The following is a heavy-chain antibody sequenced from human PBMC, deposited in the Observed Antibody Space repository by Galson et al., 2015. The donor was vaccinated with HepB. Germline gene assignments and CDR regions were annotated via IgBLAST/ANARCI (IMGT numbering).Heavy chain of an antibody. J-gene: IGHJ6*02. CDR2: INHSGST. D-gene: IGHD2-8*02. CDR1: GGSFSGYY. CDR3: ARGFSSRTGGSPYYGMDV. V-gene: IGHV4-34*01. Sequence: LSLTCAVYGGSFSGYYWSWIRQPPGKGLEWIGEINHSGSTNYNPSLKSRVTISVDTSKNQFSLKLSSVTAADTAVYYCARGFSSRTGGSPYYGMDVWGQGTTVTVSS.